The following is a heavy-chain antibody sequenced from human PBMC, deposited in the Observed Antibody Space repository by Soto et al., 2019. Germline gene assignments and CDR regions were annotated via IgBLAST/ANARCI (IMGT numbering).Heavy chain of an antibody. V-gene: IGHV4-59*08. J-gene: IGHJ4*02. CDR2: IFDSGNA. D-gene: IGHD4-4*01. CDR1: GGSINSYC. Sequence: SETLSLTCTVSGGSINSYCWSWIRQPPGKGLEWIAYIFDSGNANYNPSLKSRVTISVDTSKNLFSLKLTSVTAADTAVYYCARHRRTTVAKFYFDNWGQGALVTVSS. CDR3: ARHRRTTVAKFYFDN.